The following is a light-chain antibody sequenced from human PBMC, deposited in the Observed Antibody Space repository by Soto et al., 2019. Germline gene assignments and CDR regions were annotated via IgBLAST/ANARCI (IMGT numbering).Light chain of an antibody. Sequence: DVVMTQAPLSLPVTLGQPASISCRYSQSLVHSSGNTYLNWFLQRPGHSPRRLIYQVSNRDSGVPDRFSGSGSGIDFTLKISRVEADDVGVYYCMQGTYWPWTFGQGTKVDSK. J-gene: IGKJ1*01. CDR2: QVS. V-gene: IGKV2-30*02. CDR1: QSLVHSSGNTY. CDR3: MQGTYWPWT.